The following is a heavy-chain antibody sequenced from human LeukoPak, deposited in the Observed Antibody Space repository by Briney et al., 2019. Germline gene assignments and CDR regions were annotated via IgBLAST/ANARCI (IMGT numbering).Heavy chain of an antibody. J-gene: IGHJ4*02. V-gene: IGHV3-48*01. CDR3: ANAVGYCSSTSCYAAFDY. CDR2: ISSSSSTI. D-gene: IGHD2-2*01. CDR1: GFTFSSYS. Sequence: GGSLRLSCAASGFTFSSYSMNWVRQAPGKGLEWVSYISSSSSTIYYADSVKGRFTISRDNSKNTLYLQMNSLRAEDTAVYYCANAVGYCSSTSCYAAFDYWGQGTLVTVSS.